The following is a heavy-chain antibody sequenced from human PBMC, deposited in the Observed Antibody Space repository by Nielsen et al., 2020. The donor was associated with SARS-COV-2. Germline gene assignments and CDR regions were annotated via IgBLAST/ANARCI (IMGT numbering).Heavy chain of an antibody. J-gene: IGHJ6*02. CDR1: GFTFSSYG. D-gene: IGHD4-17*01. Sequence: GESLKISCAASGFTFSSYGMHWVRQAPGKGLEWVAVISYDGSNKYYADSVKGRFTISRDNSKNTLYLQVNSLRAEDTAVYYCAKGTTVTRGLYYYYGMDVWGQGTTVTVSS. V-gene: IGHV3-30*18. CDR2: ISYDGSNK. CDR3: AKGTTVTRGLYYYYGMDV.